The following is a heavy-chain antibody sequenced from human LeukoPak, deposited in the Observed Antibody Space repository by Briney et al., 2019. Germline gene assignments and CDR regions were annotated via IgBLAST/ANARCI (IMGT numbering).Heavy chain of an antibody. D-gene: IGHD6-6*01. CDR1: GGSISSSSYY. V-gene: IGHV4-39*01. CDR2: IYYSGST. J-gene: IGHJ4*02. Sequence: SETLSLTCTVSGGSISSSSYYWGWIRQPPGKGLEWIGSIYYSGSTYYNPSLKSRVTISVDTSKNQFSLKLSSVTAADTAMYYRASQVRSSPQFYFDYWGQGTLVTVSS. CDR3: ASQVRSSPQFYFDY.